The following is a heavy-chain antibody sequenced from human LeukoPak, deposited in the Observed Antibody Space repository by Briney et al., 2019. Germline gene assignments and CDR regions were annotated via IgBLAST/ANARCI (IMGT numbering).Heavy chain of an antibody. CDR1: GGSISSSYY. CDR2: MYSSGNT. J-gene: IGHJ4*02. CDR3: ARQYYYNRAIYAKLDY. Sequence: PSETLSLTCTVSGGSISSSYYWCCIRQPPGKGQWWVGIMYSSGNTYYNPSRKSRVTISVDTLKNQFCLKLSSVTAADTAVYYSARQYYYNRAIYAKLDYWGQGTLVTVSS. D-gene: IGHD3-22*01. V-gene: IGHV4-39*01.